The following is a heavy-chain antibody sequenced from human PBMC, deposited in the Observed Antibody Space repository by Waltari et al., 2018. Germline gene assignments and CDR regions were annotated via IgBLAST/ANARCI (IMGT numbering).Heavy chain of an antibody. Sequence: QVQLQESGPGLVKPSETLSLTCTVSGGSISSYYWSWIRQPPGKGREWIGYIYYSGSTNYNPSLKSRVTISVDTSKNQFSLKLSSVTAADTAVYYCARDASPYSSSWYGVGYYYYGMDVWGQGTTVTVSS. CDR1: GGSISSYY. V-gene: IGHV4-59*01. D-gene: IGHD6-13*01. CDR2: IYYSGST. J-gene: IGHJ6*02. CDR3: ARDASPYSSSWYGVGYYYYGMDV.